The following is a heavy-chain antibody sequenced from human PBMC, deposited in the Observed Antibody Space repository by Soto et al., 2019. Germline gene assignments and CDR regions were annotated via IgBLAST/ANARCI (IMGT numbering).Heavy chain of an antibody. CDR2: SNTDDSST. V-gene: IGHV3-74*01. D-gene: IGHD6-13*01. Sequence: GKGLVWVSRSNTDDSSTSYADSVKGRFTISRDNAKNTLYLQMNGLRAEDTAVYFRAGDGRRGCSTVSAFRLKRTSDL. CDR3: AGDGRRGCSTVSAFRLKRTSDL. J-gene: IGHJ2*01.